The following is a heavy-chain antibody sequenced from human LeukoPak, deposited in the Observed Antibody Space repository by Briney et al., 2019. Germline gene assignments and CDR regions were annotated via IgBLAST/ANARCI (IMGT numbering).Heavy chain of an antibody. Sequence: PGGSLRLSCAASGFTFSNYAMSWVRQAPGKGLEWVSVISGSGGSTYYADSVKGRFTISRDNSKNTLSLQMNSLRAEDTAVYYCAKDYASDMATAPFDYWGQGTLVTVSS. D-gene: IGHD5-24*01. V-gene: IGHV3-23*01. CDR2: ISGSGGST. CDR3: AKDYASDMATAPFDY. CDR1: GFTFSNYA. J-gene: IGHJ4*02.